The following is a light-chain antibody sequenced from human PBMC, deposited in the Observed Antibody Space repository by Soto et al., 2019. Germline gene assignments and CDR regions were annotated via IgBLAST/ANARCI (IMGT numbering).Light chain of an antibody. CDR2: GAS. V-gene: IGKV3-15*01. CDR3: QQYSGWPLT. CDR1: RSISIS. Sequence: EVVMTQSPATVSVSPGERTTLSCRASRSISISLAWYQQKPGLTPRLLIYGASTRATGIPDRFSASGSGTDFTLTISSLQAEDFAIYYCQQYSGWPLTFGGGTKVDIK. J-gene: IGKJ4*01.